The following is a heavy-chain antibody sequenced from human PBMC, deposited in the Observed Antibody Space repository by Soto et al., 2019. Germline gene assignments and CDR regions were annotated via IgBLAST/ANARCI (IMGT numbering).Heavy chain of an antibody. Sequence: ASVKVSCKASGYTFTGYYMHWVRQAPGQGLEWMGWIDPNSGGTNYAQKFQGWVTMTRDTSISTAYMELSRLRSDDTAVYYCARGGYCSSTSCYGRDFDYWGQGTLVTVSS. CDR1: GYTFTGYY. CDR2: IDPNSGGT. CDR3: ARGGYCSSTSCYGRDFDY. D-gene: IGHD2-2*01. J-gene: IGHJ4*02. V-gene: IGHV1-2*04.